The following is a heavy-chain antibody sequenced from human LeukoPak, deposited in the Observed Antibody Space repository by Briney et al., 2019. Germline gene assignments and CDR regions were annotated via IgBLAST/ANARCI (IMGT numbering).Heavy chain of an antibody. J-gene: IGHJ4*02. Sequence: ASVKVSCKASGYTFTNYGFSWVRQAPGQGLEWMGGIIPIFGTANYAQKFQGRVTITADESTSTAYMELSSLRSEDTAVYYCARGRMAGTYVFDYWGQGTLVTVSS. V-gene: IGHV1-69*13. CDR1: GYTFTNYG. D-gene: IGHD6-19*01. CDR3: ARGRMAGTYVFDY. CDR2: IIPIFGTA.